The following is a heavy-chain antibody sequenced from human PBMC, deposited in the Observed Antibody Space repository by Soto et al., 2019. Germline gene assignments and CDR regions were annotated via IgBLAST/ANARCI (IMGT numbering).Heavy chain of an antibody. CDR2: ISYSGST. CDR1: SGSINTYY. Sequence: SETLSLTCTVSSGSINTYYWSWIRQPPGKGLEWIGYISYSGSTNYNPSLKSRVTISRDTSKNQFSLKLSSVTAADTAVYYCAREGAYGDTPWGQGTLVTVS. J-gene: IGHJ5*02. V-gene: IGHV4-59*01. D-gene: IGHD4-17*01. CDR3: AREGAYGDTP.